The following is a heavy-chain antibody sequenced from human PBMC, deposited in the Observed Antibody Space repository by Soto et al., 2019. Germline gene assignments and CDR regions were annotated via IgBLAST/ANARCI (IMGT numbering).Heavy chain of an antibody. V-gene: IGHV3-30*18. CDR1: VFTFSNYA. Sequence: QVQLVESGGGVVQPGRSLRLSCGASVFTFSNYAMHWVRQAPGKGLEWVAVISDDGSNTYYADSVKGRFTISRDNPKNTLYLQMNSLRAEDTAVYYCVKVGGYDGYEPLDKWGQGTLVTVSS. CDR3: VKVGGYDGYEPLDK. CDR2: ISDDGSNT. D-gene: IGHD5-12*01. J-gene: IGHJ4*02.